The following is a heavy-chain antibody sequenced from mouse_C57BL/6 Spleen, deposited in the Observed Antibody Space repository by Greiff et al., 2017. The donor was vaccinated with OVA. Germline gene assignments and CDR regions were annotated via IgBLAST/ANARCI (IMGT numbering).Heavy chain of an antibody. V-gene: IGHV5-4*03. D-gene: IGHD2-10*02. Sequence: EVKLVESGGGLVKPGGSLKLSCAASGFTFSSYAMSWVRQTPEKRLEWVATISDGGSYTYYPDNVKGRFTISRDNAKTNLCLQMSHLKSEDTAIYYCARRGYGNFSFDYWGQGTTLTVSS. CDR3: ARRGYGNFSFDY. CDR2: ISDGGSYT. CDR1: GFTFSSYA. J-gene: IGHJ2*01.